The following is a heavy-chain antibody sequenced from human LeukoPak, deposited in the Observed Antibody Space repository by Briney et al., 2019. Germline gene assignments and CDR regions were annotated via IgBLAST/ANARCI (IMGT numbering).Heavy chain of an antibody. Sequence: GGSLRLSCAASGFTFSSYAMSWVRQAPGKGLEWVSAISGSGGSTYYADSVKGRFTISRDNAKNSLYLQMNSLRAEDTAVYYCARDSLYYYGSGTIFDYWGQGTLVTVSS. CDR2: ISGSGGST. D-gene: IGHD3-10*01. CDR1: GFTFSSYA. V-gene: IGHV3-23*01. CDR3: ARDSLYYYGSGTIFDY. J-gene: IGHJ4*02.